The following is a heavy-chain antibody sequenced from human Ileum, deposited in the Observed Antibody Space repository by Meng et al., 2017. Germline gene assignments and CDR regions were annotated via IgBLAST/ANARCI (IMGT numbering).Heavy chain of an antibody. D-gene: IGHD7-27*01. CDR2: AGT. Sequence: HVLLQKSGPGLLMPSETLSLICTVSGGSVSTSDYPWGWIRQPPGKGLEWIGYAGTNYNPSLKSRVTISVDTSKRQFSLKLTSVTAADTAVYYCARDHWGSLDYWGQGILVTVSS. V-gene: IGHV4-61*08. J-gene: IGHJ4*02. CDR3: ARDHWGSLDY. CDR1: GGSVSTSDYP.